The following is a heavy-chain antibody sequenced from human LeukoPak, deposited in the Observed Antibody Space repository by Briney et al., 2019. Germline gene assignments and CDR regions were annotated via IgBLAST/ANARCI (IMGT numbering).Heavy chain of an antibody. CDR1: GFTFTNNF. CDR3: AELGITMIGGV. V-gene: IGHV3-48*04. Sequence: PGGSLRLSCAASGFTFTNNFMNWVRQAPGKGLEWVSYISSSGSTIYYAGSVKGRFTISRDNAKNSLYLQMNSLRAEDTAVYYCAELGITMIGGVWGKGTTVTISS. CDR2: ISSSGSTI. J-gene: IGHJ6*04. D-gene: IGHD3-10*02.